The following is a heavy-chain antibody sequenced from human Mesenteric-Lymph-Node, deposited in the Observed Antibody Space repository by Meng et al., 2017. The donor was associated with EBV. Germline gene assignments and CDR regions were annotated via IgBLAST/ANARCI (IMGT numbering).Heavy chain of an antibody. CDR2: TYYRSKWYN. D-gene: IGHD1-7*01. CDR1: GDSVSSNSAA. J-gene: IGHJ4*02. V-gene: IGHV6-1*01. CDR3: ASSRPLAGNWNYHY. Sequence: QVQLQQSGPGLVKPSQTLSLTRAISGDSVSSNSAAWNWIRQSPSRGLEWLGRTYYRSKWYNDYAVSVKSRITINPDTSKNQFSLQLNSVTPEDTAVYYCASSRPLAGNWNYHYLGQGTLGTVAS.